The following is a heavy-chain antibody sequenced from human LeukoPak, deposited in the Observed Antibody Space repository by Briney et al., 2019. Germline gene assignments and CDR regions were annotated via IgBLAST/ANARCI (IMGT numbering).Heavy chain of an antibody. D-gene: IGHD5-12*01. J-gene: IGHJ5*02. CDR1: GVTFSSYE. V-gene: IGHV3-48*03. CDR2: ISSSGSTI. Sequence: GGSLSLSGAASGVTFSSYEMNWVRQAPGKGLEWVSYISSSGSTIYYADSVKRRFTISRDNAKNSLYLQMNSLRAEDTAVYYCARENYSGYDPRWFDPWGQGTLVTVSS. CDR3: ARENYSGYDPRWFDP.